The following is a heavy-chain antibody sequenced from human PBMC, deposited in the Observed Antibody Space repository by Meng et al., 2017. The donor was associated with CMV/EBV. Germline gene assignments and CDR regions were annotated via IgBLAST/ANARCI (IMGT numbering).Heavy chain of an antibody. Sequence: SETLSPTCTVSGGSISSYYWSWIRQPPGKGLEWIGYIYYSGSTNYNPSLKSRVTISVDTSKNQFSLKLSSVTAAATAVYYCARGGGGGTNRGMDVWGQGTTVTVSS. V-gene: IGHV4-59*01. J-gene: IGHJ6*02. CDR3: ARGGGGGTNRGMDV. CDR1: GGSISSYY. CDR2: IYYSGST. D-gene: IGHD1-14*01.